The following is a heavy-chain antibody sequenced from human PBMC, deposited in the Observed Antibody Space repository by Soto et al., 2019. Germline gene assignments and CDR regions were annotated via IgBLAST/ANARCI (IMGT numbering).Heavy chain of an antibody. Sequence: QVPLVQSGAEVKKPGASVKVSCRASGYTFTNYGISWVRQAPGQGLEWMGWINANNDNTNYAQTLQGRVTMTTDTSTSTAYMELRSLRSDDTAVYYCARDTMTGYLQFDYWGQGTLVTVSS. V-gene: IGHV1-18*01. CDR2: INANNDNT. CDR1: GYTFTNYG. CDR3: ARDTMTGYLQFDY. D-gene: IGHD3-9*01. J-gene: IGHJ4*02.